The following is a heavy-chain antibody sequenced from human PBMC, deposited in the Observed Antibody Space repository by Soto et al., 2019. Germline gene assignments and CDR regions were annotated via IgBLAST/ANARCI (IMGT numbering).Heavy chain of an antibody. Sequence: ASVKVSCKASGYAFTSYDINWVRQATGQGLEWMGWMNPNSGNTGYAQKFQGRVTMTRNTSISTAYMELSSLRSEDTAVYYCARGQEYDYIWGSYPQLYMEVWGKGTTVTVSS. D-gene: IGHD3-16*02. J-gene: IGHJ6*03. CDR1: GYAFTSYD. CDR2: MNPNSGNT. V-gene: IGHV1-8*01. CDR3: ARGQEYDYIWGSYPQLYMEV.